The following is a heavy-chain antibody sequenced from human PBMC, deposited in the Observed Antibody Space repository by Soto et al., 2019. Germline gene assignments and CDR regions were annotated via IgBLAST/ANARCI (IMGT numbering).Heavy chain of an antibody. CDR3: ARAHGTSWYNWFDP. J-gene: IGHJ5*02. CDR2: IIPLFGAT. V-gene: IGHV1-69*13. Sequence: SVKVSCKAFGGNFTNYGISWVRQAPGQGLEWMGGIIPLFGATNYAQKFRGRVTVTADESTSTVYMELNSLRSEDTAIYYCARAHGTSWYNWFDPWGQGTLVTVSS. D-gene: IGHD1-26*01. CDR1: GGNFTNYG.